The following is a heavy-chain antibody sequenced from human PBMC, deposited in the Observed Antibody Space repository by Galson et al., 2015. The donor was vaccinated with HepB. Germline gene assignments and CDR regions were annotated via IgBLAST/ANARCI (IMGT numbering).Heavy chain of an antibody. CDR3: VRDGRRGDLDP. J-gene: IGHJ5*02. CDR1: GFTFSDYN. CDR2: IWYDGTIK. V-gene: IGHV3-33*01. Sequence: SLRLSCAASGFTFSDYNMHWLRQSPGKGLEWVAVIWYDGTIKYYADSVKGRFTISRDNSKNTLYLQMNSLRAADTAVYSCVRDGRRGDLDPWGQGTLVTVSS. D-gene: IGHD3-16*01.